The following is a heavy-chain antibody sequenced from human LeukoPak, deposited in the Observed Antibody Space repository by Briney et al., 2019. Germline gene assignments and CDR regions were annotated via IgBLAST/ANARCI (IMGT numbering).Heavy chain of an antibody. CDR1: GFTFSSYW. V-gene: IGHV3-74*01. Sequence: PGWSLRLSCAASGFTFSSYWMHWVRQAPGKGLVWVSRINSDGSSTSYADSVKGRFTISRDNAKNTLYLQMNSLRAEDTAVYYCARVYYYGSGSYYKAPPLNWFDPWGQGTLVTVSS. J-gene: IGHJ5*02. CDR2: INSDGSST. D-gene: IGHD3-10*01. CDR3: ARVYYYGSGSYYKAPPLNWFDP.